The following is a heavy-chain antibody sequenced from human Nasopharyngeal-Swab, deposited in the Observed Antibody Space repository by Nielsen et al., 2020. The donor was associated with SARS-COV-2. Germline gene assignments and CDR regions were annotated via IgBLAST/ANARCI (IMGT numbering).Heavy chain of an antibody. V-gene: IGHV3-7*04. CDR2: IKQDGSEK. CDR1: GFTFSSYW. D-gene: IGHD5-12*01. J-gene: IGHJ4*02. CDR3: ARGYSGYDQWGIDY. Sequence: GESLKISCAASGFTFSSYWMSWVRQAPGKGPEWVANIKQDGSEKYYVDSVKGRFTISRDNAKNSLYLQMNSLRAEDTAVYYCARGYSGYDQWGIDYWGQGTLVTVSS.